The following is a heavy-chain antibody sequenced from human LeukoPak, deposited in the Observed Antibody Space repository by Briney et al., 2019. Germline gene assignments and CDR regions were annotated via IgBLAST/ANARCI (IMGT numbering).Heavy chain of an antibody. V-gene: IGHV4-59*08. J-gene: IGHJ3*02. CDR2: IYYSGST. CDR3: ARHRPYGGNSDAFDI. Sequence: SETLSLTCTVSGGSISSYYWSWIRQPPGKGLEWIGYIYYSGSTNYNPSLKSRVTISVDTSKNQFSLKLSSVTAAGTAVYYCARHRPYGGNSDAFDIWGQGTMVTVSS. CDR1: GGSISSYY. D-gene: IGHD4-23*01.